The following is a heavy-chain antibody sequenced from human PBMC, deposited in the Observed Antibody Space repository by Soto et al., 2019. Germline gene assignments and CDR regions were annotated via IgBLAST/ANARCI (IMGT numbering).Heavy chain of an antibody. J-gene: IGHJ3*02. V-gene: IGHV1-2*02. CDR2: INPNSGGT. Sequence: ASVKVSCKASGYTFTGYYMHWVRQAPGQGLEWMGWINPNSGGTNYAQKFQGRVTMTRDTSISTAYMELSRLRSDDTAVYYCASLHNYYDSSGYFAFDTWGQGTMVTVSS. CDR3: ASLHNYYDSSGYFAFDT. CDR1: GYTFTGYY. D-gene: IGHD3-22*01.